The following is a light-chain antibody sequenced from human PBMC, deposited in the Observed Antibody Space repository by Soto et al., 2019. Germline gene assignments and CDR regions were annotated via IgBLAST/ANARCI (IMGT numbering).Light chain of an antibody. V-gene: IGKV3-15*01. CDR2: GAS. J-gene: IGKJ1*01. CDR1: QTISDS. CDR3: QQYDNWPWT. Sequence: EIVITQSPAPLSVSPAGRATLSCRASQTISDSLAWYQQKPGQAPRLLIHGASTRAPGFPARFSGSGSGTDFTLTISSLQSEDFAVYYCQQYDNWPWTFGQGTKVDIK.